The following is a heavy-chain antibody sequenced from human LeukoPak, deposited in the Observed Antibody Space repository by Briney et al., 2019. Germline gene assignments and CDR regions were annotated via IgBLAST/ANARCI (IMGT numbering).Heavy chain of an antibody. D-gene: IGHD2-2*01. CDR1: GFTFNSYS. J-gene: IGHJ3*02. CDR3: ARDPTHRYCSSTSCRDAFDI. Sequence: GALRLSCAASGFTFNSYSMNWVRQAPGKGLEWVSSISSSSSSIYYADSVKGRFTISRDNAKNSLYLQMNSLSAEDTAVYYCARDPTHRYCSSTSCRDAFDIWGQGTMVTVSS. CDR2: ISSSSSSI. V-gene: IGHV3-21*01.